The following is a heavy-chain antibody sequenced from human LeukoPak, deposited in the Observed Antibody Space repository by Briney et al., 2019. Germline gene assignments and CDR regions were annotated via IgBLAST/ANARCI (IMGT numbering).Heavy chain of an antibody. D-gene: IGHD3-22*01. V-gene: IGHV1-69*04. Sequence: LVTVSCTASGGTFSSYAISWVRQAPGQGLEWMGRTIPILGIANYAQKFQGRVTITADKSTSTAYMELSSLRSEDTAVYYCARDTGYYYDSSGYPSTDAFDIWGQGTMVTVSS. CDR2: TIPILGIA. CDR3: ARDTGYYYDSSGYPSTDAFDI. CDR1: GGTFSSYA. J-gene: IGHJ3*02.